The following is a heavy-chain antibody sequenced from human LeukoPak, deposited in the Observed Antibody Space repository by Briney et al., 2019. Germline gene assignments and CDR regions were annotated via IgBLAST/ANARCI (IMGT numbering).Heavy chain of an antibody. CDR3: ARGNSFTFGGVLVDY. Sequence: GGSLRLSCAASGFSFSNYGMHWVRQAPGKGLEWVSGIRGSGGGAYYADSVKGRFTISRDNSKNTLYLQMNSLRAEDTAVYYCARGNSFTFGGVLVDYWGQGTLVTVSS. D-gene: IGHD3-16*02. V-gene: IGHV3-23*01. CDR2: IRGSGGGA. J-gene: IGHJ4*02. CDR1: GFSFSNYG.